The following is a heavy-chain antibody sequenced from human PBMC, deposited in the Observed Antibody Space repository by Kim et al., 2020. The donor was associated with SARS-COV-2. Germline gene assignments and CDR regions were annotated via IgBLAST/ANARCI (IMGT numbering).Heavy chain of an antibody. CDR2: ISYDGSNK. CDR3: AKDSHCSGGSCYRYFQH. J-gene: IGHJ1*01. V-gene: IGHV3-30*18. Sequence: GGSLRLSCAASGFTFSSYGMHWVRQAPGKGLEWVAVISYDGSNKYYADSVKGRFTISRDNSKNTLYLQMNSLRAEDTAVYYCAKDSHCSGGSCYRYFQH. CDR1: GFTFSSYG. D-gene: IGHD2-15*01.